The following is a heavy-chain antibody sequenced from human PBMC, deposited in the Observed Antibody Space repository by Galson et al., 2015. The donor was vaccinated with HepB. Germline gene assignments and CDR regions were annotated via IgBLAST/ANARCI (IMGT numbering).Heavy chain of an antibody. CDR2: VSNDGSNK. CDR1: GFTFSTYG. D-gene: IGHD3-16*01. CDR3: AKDAGGLTYYFDY. V-gene: IGHV3-30*18. Sequence: SLRLSCAASGFTFSTYGVHWVRQTPGKGLEWVAVVSNDGSNKYYADSVKGRFTISRDNPKNTLYLQMNSLRADDTAVYYCAKDAGGLTYYFDYWGQGTLVTVSS. J-gene: IGHJ4*02.